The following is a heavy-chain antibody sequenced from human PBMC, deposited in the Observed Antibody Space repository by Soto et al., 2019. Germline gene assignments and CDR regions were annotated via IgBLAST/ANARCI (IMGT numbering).Heavy chain of an antibody. CDR2: ISGSGGST. D-gene: IGHD6-19*01. J-gene: IGHJ4*02. Sequence: GGSLRLSCAASGFSFSSYAMSWVRQAPGKGLEWVSAISGSGGSTYYADSVKGRFTISRDNSKNTLYLQMNSLRAEDTAVYYCAKDNSHSSGPFDYWGQGTLVTVSS. V-gene: IGHV3-23*01. CDR3: AKDNSHSSGPFDY. CDR1: GFSFSSYA.